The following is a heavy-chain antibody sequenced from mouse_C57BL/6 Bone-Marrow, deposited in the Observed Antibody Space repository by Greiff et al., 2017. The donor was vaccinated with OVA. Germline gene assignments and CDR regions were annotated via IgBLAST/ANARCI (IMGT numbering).Heavy chain of an antibody. J-gene: IGHJ4*01. V-gene: IGHV1-69*01. CDR2: LDPSDSYT. CDR1: GYTFTSYW. CDR3: AGGDFAMDY. Sequence: VQLQQPGAELVMPGASVKLSCKASGYTFTSYWMHWVKQRPGQGLEWIGELDPSDSYTNSNQKFKGKSTLTVDQSSSTAYMQLSSLTSEYSAVYYLAGGDFAMDYWGQGTSVTVSS.